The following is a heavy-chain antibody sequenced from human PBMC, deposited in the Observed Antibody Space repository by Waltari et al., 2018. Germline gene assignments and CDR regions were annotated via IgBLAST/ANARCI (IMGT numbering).Heavy chain of an antibody. Sequence: EVQLVESGGGLVQPGGSLKLSCAASGFTFSGSAMHWVRQASGKGLEWVGRSRMKGNSYATAYAASVKGRFTISRDESKNTAYLQMNSLKTEDTAVYYCTRRGGGGMDVWGQGTTVTVSS. V-gene: IGHV3-73*02. J-gene: IGHJ6*02. CDR2: SRMKGNSYAT. CDR1: GFTFSGSA. CDR3: TRRGGGGMDV.